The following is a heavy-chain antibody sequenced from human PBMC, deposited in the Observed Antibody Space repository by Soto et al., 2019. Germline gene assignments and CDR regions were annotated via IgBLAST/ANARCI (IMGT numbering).Heavy chain of an antibody. V-gene: IGHV5-51*01. CDR1: AHSPNSYW. D-gene: IGHD5-18*01. Sequence: SLKMTSNAWAHSPNSYWIVSVRQMPARGLEWMGALFPGYSVTRYRSSFQGQVTISADRSLSIAYIQWGSLRASDSATYYCARQGPPYSGSGYYYEMNVWGTGTTVTVAS. CDR2: LFPGYSVT. J-gene: IGHJ6*04. CDR3: ARQGPPYSGSGYYYEMNV.